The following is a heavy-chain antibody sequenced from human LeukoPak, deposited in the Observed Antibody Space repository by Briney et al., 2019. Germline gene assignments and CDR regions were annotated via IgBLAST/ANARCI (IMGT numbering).Heavy chain of an antibody. CDR3: ARGPAYYYYYMDV. CDR1: GFTFDDYG. CDR2: INWNGGST. Sequence: GGSLRLSCAASGFTFDDYGMSWVRQAPGKGLEWVSGINWNGGSTGYADSVKGRFTISRDNAKNSLYLQMSSLRAEDTALYYCARGPAYYYYYMDVWGKGTTVTVSS. D-gene: IGHD2-2*01. V-gene: IGHV3-20*04. J-gene: IGHJ6*03.